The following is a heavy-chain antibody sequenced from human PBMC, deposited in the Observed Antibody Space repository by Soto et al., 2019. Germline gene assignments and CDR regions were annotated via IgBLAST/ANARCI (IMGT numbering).Heavy chain of an antibody. Sequence: ASVKVSCKASGYTFTSYAMHWVRQAPGQRLEWMGWINAGNGNTKYSQKFQGRVTITRDTSASTAYMELSSLRSEDTAVYYCARDTYYYDSSGYSVLFFFDLWGQGTLVTVSS. J-gene: IGHJ4*02. CDR3: ARDTYYYDSSGYSVLFFFDL. CDR2: INAGNGNT. D-gene: IGHD3-22*01. V-gene: IGHV1-3*01. CDR1: GYTFTSYA.